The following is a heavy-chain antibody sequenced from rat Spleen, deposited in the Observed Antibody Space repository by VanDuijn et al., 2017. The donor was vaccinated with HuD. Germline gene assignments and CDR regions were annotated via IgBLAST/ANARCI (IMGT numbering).Heavy chain of an antibody. CDR1: GFTFSNYY. V-gene: IGHV5-7*01. CDR3: TRARRNYYDGSPFDY. D-gene: IGHD1-12*03. Sequence: EVQLVEFGGGLVQPGRSMKLSCAASGFTFSNYYMAWVRQAPTKGLEWVATISYDGSNTYYRDSVKGRFTISRDNAKSTLYLQIDSLRSEDTATYYCTRARRNYYDGSPFDYWGQGVMVTVSS. J-gene: IGHJ2*01. CDR2: ISYDGSNT.